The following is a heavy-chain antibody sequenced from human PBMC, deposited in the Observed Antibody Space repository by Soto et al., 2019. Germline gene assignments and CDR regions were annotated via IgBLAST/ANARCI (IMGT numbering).Heavy chain of an antibody. V-gene: IGHV3-48*02. CDR3: ARDNEQRVEHSFAY. CDR1: GFTFSSYS. D-gene: IGHD6-6*01. J-gene: IGHJ4*02. CDR2: ISSSSSTI. Sequence: GGSLRLSCAASGFTFSSYSMNWVRTAPGQGLEWVSYISSSSSTIYSTESVKGRFTISRDNAKNSLYLQMNSLRDEDTDVYYCARDNEQRVEHSFAYRGQGTLVTVSS.